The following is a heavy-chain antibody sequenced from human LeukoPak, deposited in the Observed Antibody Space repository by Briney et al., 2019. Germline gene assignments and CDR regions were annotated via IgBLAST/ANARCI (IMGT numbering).Heavy chain of an antibody. D-gene: IGHD3-22*01. Sequence: PSETLSLTCAVYGGSFSGYYWSWTHQPPGKGLEWIGEINHSGSTNYNPSLKSRVTISVDTSKNQFSLKLSSVTAADTAVYYCARGHYYYDSSGYYYWGQGTQVTVSS. CDR3: ARGHYYYDSSGYYY. CDR1: GGSFSGYY. V-gene: IGHV4-34*01. J-gene: IGHJ4*02. CDR2: INHSGST.